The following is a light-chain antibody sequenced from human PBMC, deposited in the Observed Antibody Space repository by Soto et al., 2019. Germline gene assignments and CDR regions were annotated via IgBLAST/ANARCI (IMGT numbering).Light chain of an antibody. Sequence: QSALTQPASVSGSPGQSITISCTGTSSDVGDYNFVSWYQHHPGRAPKLLIYDVNNRPSGVSYRFSGSKSGNTASLTISGLQAEDEADYYCSSYTSSSPLGLFGGGTKLTVL. V-gene: IGLV2-14*03. CDR3: SSYTSSSPLGL. CDR2: DVN. J-gene: IGLJ2*01. CDR1: SSDVGDYNF.